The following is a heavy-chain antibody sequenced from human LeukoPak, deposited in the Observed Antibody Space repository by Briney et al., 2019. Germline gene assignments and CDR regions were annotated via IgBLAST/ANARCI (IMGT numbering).Heavy chain of an antibody. V-gene: IGHV3-21*04. J-gene: IGHJ4*02. D-gene: IGHD3-10*01. CDR2: ISSSSTYI. Sequence: YNMNWVRQAPGKGLEWVSSISSSSTYIYYADSVKGRFTISRDNAKNSLYLQMNSLRAEDTAVYYCAKGLTWFGESPGGFDYWGQGTLVTVSS. CDR1: YN. CDR3: AKGLTWFGESPGGFDY.